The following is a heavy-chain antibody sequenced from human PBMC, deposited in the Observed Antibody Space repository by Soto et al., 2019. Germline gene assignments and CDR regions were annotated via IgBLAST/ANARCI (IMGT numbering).Heavy chain of an antibody. Sequence: KPGGSLRLSCAASGFTFSDFYMSWIRQAPGKGLEWVSYISSSGSTISYAHSVKGRFTISRDNAKNSLYLQMNSLRAEDTAVYYCARVSYDTSGYTFGGQGTLVTVSS. CDR2: ISSSGSTI. J-gene: IGHJ4*02. D-gene: IGHD3-22*01. CDR3: ARVSYDTSGYTF. CDR1: GFTFSDFY. V-gene: IGHV3-11*01.